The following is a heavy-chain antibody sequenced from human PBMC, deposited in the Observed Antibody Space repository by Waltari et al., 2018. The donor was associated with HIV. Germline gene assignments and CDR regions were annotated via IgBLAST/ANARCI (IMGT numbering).Heavy chain of an antibody. CDR3: ASARETMGVDFDF. J-gene: IGHJ4*02. D-gene: IGHD3-10*01. CDR2: VIPRAGTA. V-gene: IGHV1-69*08. Sequence: QVQLVQSGAAVRTPGSSVKVSCTASGGSFTTYSIHWVRQAPGQGLEWMGRVIPRAGTAMKAQKFQARVTISADKSTTTAYMELTSLRTEDTAVYYCASARETMGVDFDFWGQGTLVTVSS. CDR1: GGSFTTYS.